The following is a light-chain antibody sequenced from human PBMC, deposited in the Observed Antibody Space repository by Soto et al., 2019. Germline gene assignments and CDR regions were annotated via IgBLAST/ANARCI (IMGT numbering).Light chain of an antibody. CDR2: GAP. Sequence: EIVMTQSPATLSVSPGERATLSCRASQSVSSNLAWYQQKPGQAPRLLIYGAPPRATGIPARFSGSGSGTEFTLRGRSVQSEDGAVYYCQQYNNWPRTFGQGTKVEIK. CDR3: QQYNNWPRT. CDR1: QSVSSN. V-gene: IGKV3-15*01. J-gene: IGKJ1*01.